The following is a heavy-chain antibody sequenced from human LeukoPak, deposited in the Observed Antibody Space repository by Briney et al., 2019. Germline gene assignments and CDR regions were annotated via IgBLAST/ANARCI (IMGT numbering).Heavy chain of an antibody. J-gene: IGHJ4*02. D-gene: IGHD3-10*01. Sequence: SGTLSLTCTVSGGSISSYYWSWIRQPPGKGLEWIGYIYYSGSTNYNPSLKSRVTISVDTSKNQFSLKLSSVTAADTAVYYCARVRRFGELLSEFDYWGQGTLVTVSS. CDR1: GGSISSYY. CDR3: ARVRRFGELLSEFDY. CDR2: IYYSGST. V-gene: IGHV4-59*01.